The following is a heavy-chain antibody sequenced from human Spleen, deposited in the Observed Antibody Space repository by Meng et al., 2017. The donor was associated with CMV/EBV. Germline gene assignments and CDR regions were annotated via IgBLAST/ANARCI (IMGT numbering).Heavy chain of an antibody. CDR3: ARDPYCSGGSCYPGP. CDR1: GGSISSSSYY. Sequence: QLQLQASGPGLVKPSETLSLTCTVSGGSISSSSYYWGWIRQPPGKGLEWIGSIYYSGSTYYNPSLKSRVTISVDTSKNQFSLKLSSVTAADTAVYYCARDPYCSGGSCYPGPWGQGTLVTVSS. D-gene: IGHD2-15*01. V-gene: IGHV4-39*07. J-gene: IGHJ5*02. CDR2: IYYSGST.